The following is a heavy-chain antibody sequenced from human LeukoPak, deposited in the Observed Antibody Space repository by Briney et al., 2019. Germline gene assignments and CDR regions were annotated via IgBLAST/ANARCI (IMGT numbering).Heavy chain of an antibody. CDR1: GFTFDDYA. J-gene: IGHJ4*02. CDR3: AKVLGYYDSSGYYQEGGFDY. D-gene: IGHD3-22*01. Sequence: PGGSLRLSCAASGFTFDDYAMHWVRQAPGKGLEWVSLISGDGGSTYYADSVKGRFTISRDNSKNSLYLQMNSLRTEDTALYYCAKVLGYYDSSGYYQEGGFDYWGQGTPVTVST. V-gene: IGHV3-43*02. CDR2: ISGDGGST.